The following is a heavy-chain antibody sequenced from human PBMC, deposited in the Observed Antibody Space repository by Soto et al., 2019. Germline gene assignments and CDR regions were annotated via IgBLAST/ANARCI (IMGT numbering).Heavy chain of an antibody. D-gene: IGHD1-1*01. V-gene: IGHV3-21*06. Sequence: EVQLVESGGGLVKPGGSLRLSCAASGFTFSSYSMNWVRQAPGKGLVWVSSITSSGSYIYYADSVKGRLTISRDNAKNSLYLQMNSLRAEDTAVYYCAREVTTGTFDSWGQGTLVTVSS. J-gene: IGHJ5*01. CDR3: AREVTTGTFDS. CDR2: ITSSGSYI. CDR1: GFTFSSYS.